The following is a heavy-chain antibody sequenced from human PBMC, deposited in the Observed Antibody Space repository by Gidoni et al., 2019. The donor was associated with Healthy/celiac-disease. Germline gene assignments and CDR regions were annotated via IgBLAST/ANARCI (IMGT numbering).Heavy chain of an antibody. J-gene: IGHJ5*02. V-gene: IGHV4-39*01. CDR2: IYYSRST. Sequence: QLQLQESGPGLVKPSETLSLTCTVSGGSISSSSYYWGWIRQPPGKGLEWIGSIYYSRSTYYSPSLKSRVTISVYTSKNQFSLKLSSVTAADTAVYYCARHFWSGYYRGRWFDPWGQGTLVTVSS. CDR3: ARHFWSGYYRGRWFDP. CDR1: GGSISSSSYY. D-gene: IGHD3-3*01.